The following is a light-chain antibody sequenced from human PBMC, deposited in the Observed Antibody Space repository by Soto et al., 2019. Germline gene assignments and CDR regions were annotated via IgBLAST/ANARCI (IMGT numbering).Light chain of an antibody. CDR2: EAA. J-gene: IGKJ1*01. Sequence: DIQMTQSPSTLSASVGDRVTITCRASQYIHNYLAWYQQKPGEAPKLLIYEAANLESGVPSRFSGNGTGTEFTLTISSLQPDDFATYYCQQSNNYPWTFGQGTRVEI. V-gene: IGKV1-5*03. CDR3: QQSNNYPWT. CDR1: QYIHNY.